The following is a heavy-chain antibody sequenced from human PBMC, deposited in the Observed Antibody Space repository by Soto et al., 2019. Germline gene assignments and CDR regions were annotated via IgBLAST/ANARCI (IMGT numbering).Heavy chain of an antibody. Sequence: QVQLQGSGPGLVRPSETLSLTCTVSGASISTNHHNWARVRQPPGKGLEWMGNIHYRGDTYFNPSLVSRLSMSADTSKSQFALKLTSVTAADAAVYYCARLPTGYPNWFDPWGQGTLVTVSS. D-gene: IGHD3-9*01. CDR1: GASISTNHHN. CDR3: ARLPTGYPNWFDP. V-gene: IGHV4-39*01. J-gene: IGHJ5*02. CDR2: IHYRGDT.